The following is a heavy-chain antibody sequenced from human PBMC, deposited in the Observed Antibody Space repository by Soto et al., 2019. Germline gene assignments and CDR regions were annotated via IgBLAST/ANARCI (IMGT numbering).Heavy chain of an antibody. V-gene: IGHV1-69*01. Sequence: QVQLVQSGAEVKKPGSSVKVSCKASGGTFSSYAISWVRQAPGQGLEWMGGIIPIFGTANYAQKFQGRVTITADESTSTAYMELSSLRSEDTAVYYCARDWRLPTPYYYYGMDVWGQGTTVTVSS. CDR3: ARDWRLPTPYYYYGMDV. D-gene: IGHD3-3*01. CDR2: IIPIFGTA. J-gene: IGHJ6*02. CDR1: GGTFSSYA.